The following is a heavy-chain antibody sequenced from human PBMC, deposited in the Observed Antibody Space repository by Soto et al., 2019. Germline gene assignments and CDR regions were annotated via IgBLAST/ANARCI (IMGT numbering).Heavy chain of an antibody. V-gene: IGHV1-69*13. CDR3: ARAEYYYYGMDV. CDR2: IIPIFGTA. J-gene: IGHJ6*02. Sequence: SVKVSCKASGGTFSSYAISWVRQAPGQGLEWMGGIIPIFGTANYAQKFQGRVTITADESTSTAYMELSSLRSEDTAVYYCARAEYYYYGMDVWGQGTTVTVSS. CDR1: GGTFSSYA.